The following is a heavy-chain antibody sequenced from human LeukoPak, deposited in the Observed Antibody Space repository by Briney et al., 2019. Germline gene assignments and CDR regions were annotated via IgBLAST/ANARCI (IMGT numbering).Heavy chain of an antibody. J-gene: IGHJ4*02. V-gene: IGHV3-9*03. Sequence: PGGSLRLSCAASGFTFDDYAMHWVRQAPGKGLEWVSGISWNSGSIGYADSVKGRFTISRDNAKNSLYLQMNSLRAEDMALYYCAKGQGYSSGWYYFDCWGQGTLVTVSS. CDR3: AKGQGYSSGWYYFDC. D-gene: IGHD6-19*01. CDR1: GFTFDDYA. CDR2: ISWNSGSI.